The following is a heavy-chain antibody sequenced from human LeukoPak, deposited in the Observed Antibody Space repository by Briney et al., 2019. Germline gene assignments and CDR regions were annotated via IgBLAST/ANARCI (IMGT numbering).Heavy chain of an antibody. CDR2: IIPIFGTA. J-gene: IGHJ4*02. D-gene: IGHD5-12*01. CDR3: AGDLRRGYDFYRY. Sequence: SVKVSCKASGGTFSSYAISWVRQAPGQGLEWMGGIIPIFGTANYAQKFQGRVTITADESTSTAYMELSSLRSEDTAVYYCAGDLRRGYDFYRYWGQGTLVTVSS. CDR1: GGTFSSYA. V-gene: IGHV1-69*13.